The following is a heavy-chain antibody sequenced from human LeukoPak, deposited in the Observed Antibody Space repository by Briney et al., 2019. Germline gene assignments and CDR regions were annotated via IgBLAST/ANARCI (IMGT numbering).Heavy chain of an antibody. CDR1: GGSFSGYY. CDR2: INHSGST. Sequence: SETLFLTCAVYGGSFSGYYWSWIRQPPGKGLEWIGEINHSGSTNYNPSLKSRVTISVDTSKNQFSLKLSSVTAADTAVYYCARVGSSGYYRYYYYGMDVWGQGTTVTVSS. V-gene: IGHV4-34*01. CDR3: ARVGSSGYYRYYYYGMDV. J-gene: IGHJ6*02. D-gene: IGHD3-22*01.